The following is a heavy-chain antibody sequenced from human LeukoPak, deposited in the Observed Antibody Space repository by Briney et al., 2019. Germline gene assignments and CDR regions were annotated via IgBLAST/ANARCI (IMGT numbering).Heavy chain of an antibody. J-gene: IGHJ5*02. CDR1: GFIFSSYG. CDR3: ARGPYYYDSSGYWFDP. D-gene: IGHD3-22*01. Sequence: PGRSLRLSCAASGFIFSSYGMHWVRQAPGKGLEWVAVIWYDGSNKYYADSVKGRFTISRDNSKNTLYLQMNSLRAEDTAVYYCARGPYYYDSSGYWFDPWGQGTLVTVSS. CDR2: IWYDGSNK. V-gene: IGHV3-33*01.